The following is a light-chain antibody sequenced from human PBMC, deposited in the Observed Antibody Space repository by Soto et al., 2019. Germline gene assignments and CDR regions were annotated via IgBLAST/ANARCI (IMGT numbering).Light chain of an antibody. J-gene: IGKJ4*01. V-gene: IGKV3-11*01. Sequence: EVVLTQSPATLSLPPGERATLSCRASQSVSSYLAWYQQKPGQAPRLLVYDASSRATGIPARFGGSGSGTDFTLTISSLEPEDFAVYYCQQRSSWPLTFGGGTRVEIK. CDR2: DAS. CDR1: QSVSSY. CDR3: QQRSSWPLT.